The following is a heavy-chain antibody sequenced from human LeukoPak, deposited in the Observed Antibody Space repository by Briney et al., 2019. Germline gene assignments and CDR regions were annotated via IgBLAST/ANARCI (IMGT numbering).Heavy chain of an antibody. Sequence: ASVKVSCKASGYTFTSYDINWVRQATGQGLEWMGWMNPNSGNTGYAQNFQGRVTMTGDTSTSTVYMELSSLRSEDTAVYYCARVRDGYNDAYDIWGQGTMVTVPS. D-gene: IGHD5-24*01. CDR3: ARVRDGYNDAYDI. CDR2: MNPNSGNT. V-gene: IGHV1-8*01. J-gene: IGHJ3*02. CDR1: GYTFTSYD.